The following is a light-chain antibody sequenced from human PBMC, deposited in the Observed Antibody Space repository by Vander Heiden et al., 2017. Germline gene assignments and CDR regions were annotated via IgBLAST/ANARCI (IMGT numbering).Light chain of an antibody. CDR3: HQYNSYSPST. CDR2: KAY. V-gene: IGKV1-5*03. Sequence: DIQMTQSPSTLAASVGDRVTITCRASQNINNWLAWYQQRPGKAPKLLIYKAYTLESGVASRFSGSGSGTEFTLTISSLQPDDFATYYCHQYNSYSPSTFGQGTQVEIK. J-gene: IGKJ1*01. CDR1: QNINNW.